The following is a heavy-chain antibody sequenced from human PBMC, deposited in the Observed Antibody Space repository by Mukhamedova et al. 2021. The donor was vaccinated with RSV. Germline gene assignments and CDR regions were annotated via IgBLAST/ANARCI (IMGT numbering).Heavy chain of an antibody. D-gene: IGHD5-18*01. J-gene: IGHJ4*02. V-gene: IGHV3-30*04. CDR3: ARAGYSYGSGSDY. Sequence: VRQAPGKGLEWVAVISYDGSNKYYADSVKGRFTISRDNSKNTLYLQMNSLRAEDTAVYYCARAGYSYGSGSDYWGQGTLVTVSS. CDR2: ISYDGSNK.